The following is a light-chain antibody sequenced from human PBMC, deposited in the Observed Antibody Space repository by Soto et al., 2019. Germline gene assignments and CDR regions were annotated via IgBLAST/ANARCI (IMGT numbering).Light chain of an antibody. Sequence: QSVLTQPPSASGTPGQRVTISCSGSSSNIGRDTVNWYRQLPGTAPKLLIYSNNQRPSGVPDRFSGSKSGTSASLAISGLQSDDEADYYCSSYSTTSSPHVLFGGGTKLTVL. V-gene: IGLV1-44*01. CDR3: SSYSTTSSPHVL. CDR2: SNN. CDR1: SSNIGRDT. J-gene: IGLJ2*01.